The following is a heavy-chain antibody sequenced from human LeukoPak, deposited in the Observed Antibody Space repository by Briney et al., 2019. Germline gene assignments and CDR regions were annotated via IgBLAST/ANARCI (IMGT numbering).Heavy chain of an antibody. J-gene: IGHJ6*02. CDR2: IGSSGSPT. CDR3: ARRPYSDTSGRLSDV. D-gene: IGHD3-22*01. V-gene: IGHV3-48*02. CDR1: GFAFSSYN. Sequence: QGGGSLRLSCAASGFAFSSYNMNWVRQAPGKGLEWVSYIGSSGSPTHYADSVGGRFTISRDNAKNSLYLQMNSLRDEDTAVYFCARRPYSDTSGRLSDVWGQGTTVTVSS.